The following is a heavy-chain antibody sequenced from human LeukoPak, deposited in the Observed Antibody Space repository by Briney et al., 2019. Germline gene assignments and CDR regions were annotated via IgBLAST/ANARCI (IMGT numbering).Heavy chain of an antibody. D-gene: IGHD2-15*01. V-gene: IGHV3-30*02. J-gene: IGHJ4*02. Sequence: GGSLRLSCAASGFTFSNYGMHWVRQAPGKGLEWVAFIRYDGSNKYYADSVKGRFTISRDNSKNTLYLQMNSLRAEDTAVYYCARIGCSGGSCYEFYFDYWGQGTLVTVSS. CDR3: ARIGCSGGSCYEFYFDY. CDR1: GFTFSNYG. CDR2: IRYDGSNK.